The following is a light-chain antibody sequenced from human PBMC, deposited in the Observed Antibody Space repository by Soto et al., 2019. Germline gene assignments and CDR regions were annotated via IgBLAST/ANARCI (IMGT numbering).Light chain of an antibody. J-gene: IGKJ4*01. CDR3: QQLHSYPLT. Sequence: DIQLTQSPSFLSASVGDRVTITCRASQGISSYLAWYQQKPGKPPKVLIYAASTLQSGVPSRFRGSGSGTEFTLTISSLQPEDFATYYCQQLHSYPLTFGGGTKVAIK. V-gene: IGKV1-9*01. CDR2: AAS. CDR1: QGISSY.